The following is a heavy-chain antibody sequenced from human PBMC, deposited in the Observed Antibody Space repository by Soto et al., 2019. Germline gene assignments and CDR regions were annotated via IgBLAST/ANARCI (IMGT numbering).Heavy chain of an antibody. J-gene: IGHJ4*02. CDR1: GFSLSNARMG. CDR3: ARSYYDILTGYQTFDY. CDR2: IFSNDDK. V-gene: IGHV2-26*01. D-gene: IGHD3-9*01. Sequence: QVTLKESGPVLVKPTETLTLTCTVSGFSLSNARMGVSWIRQPPGKALEWLAHIFSNDDKSYSTSLKSRLTISKDTSKSQVVLTMTNMDPVDTATYYCARSYYDILTGYQTFDYWGQGTLVTVSS.